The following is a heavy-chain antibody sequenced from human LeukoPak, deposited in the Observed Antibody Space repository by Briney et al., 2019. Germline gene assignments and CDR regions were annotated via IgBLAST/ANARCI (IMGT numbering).Heavy chain of an antibody. CDR3: ASPRITGTSRPVDY. CDR1: GFSFSSYA. Sequence: GGSLRLSCAASGFSFSSYAMNWVRQAPGKGLEWVSVISGSGGSTYYADSVKGRFTISRDNSKNTLDLQMNSLRAEGTAVYYCASPRITGTSRPVDYWGQGTLVTVSS. J-gene: IGHJ4*02. V-gene: IGHV3-23*01. D-gene: IGHD1-7*01. CDR2: ISGSGGST.